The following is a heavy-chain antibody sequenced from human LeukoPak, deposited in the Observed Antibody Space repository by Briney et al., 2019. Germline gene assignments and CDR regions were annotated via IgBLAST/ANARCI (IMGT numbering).Heavy chain of an antibody. V-gene: IGHV3-30*03. CDR2: ISYDGSDK. D-gene: IGHD2-15*01. CDR1: GFTFSSYG. Sequence: GGSLRLSCAASGFTFSSYGMHWVRQAPGKVLEWVAVISYDGSDKYYADSVKGRFTISRDNAKNSLYLHMNSLRVDDTAVFYCAREVLVVAATTFWYFDLWGRGTLVTVSS. CDR3: AREVLVVAATTFWYFDL. J-gene: IGHJ2*01.